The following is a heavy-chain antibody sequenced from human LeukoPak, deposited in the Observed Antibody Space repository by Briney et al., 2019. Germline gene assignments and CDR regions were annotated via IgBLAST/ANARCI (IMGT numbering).Heavy chain of an antibody. CDR2: MNPNSGNT. D-gene: IGHD5-12*01. J-gene: IGHJ4*02. CDR3: ARDHSGYDFDFDY. V-gene: IGHV1-8*01. CDR1: GYTFTSYD. Sequence: ASVKVSCKASGYTFTSYDINWVRQATGQGLEWMGWMNPNSGNTGYAQKLQGRVTMTTDTSTSTAYMELRSLRSDDTAVYYCARDHSGYDFDFDYWGQGTLVTVSS.